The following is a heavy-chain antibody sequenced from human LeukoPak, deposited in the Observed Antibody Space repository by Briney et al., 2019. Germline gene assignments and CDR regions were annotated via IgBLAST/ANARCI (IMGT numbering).Heavy chain of an antibody. D-gene: IGHD6-13*01. CDR2: INHSGST. J-gene: IGHJ5*02. V-gene: IGHV4-34*01. CDR3: ARKQGGQLVNTRRWFDP. CDR1: GGSFSDYY. Sequence: SETLSPTCAVYGGSFSDYYWSWIRQSPGKGLEWIREINHSGSTYYNPSLKSRVTISLDTSKSQFSLKLTSVTAADTAVYYCARKQGGQLVNTRRWFDPWGQGTLVTVSS.